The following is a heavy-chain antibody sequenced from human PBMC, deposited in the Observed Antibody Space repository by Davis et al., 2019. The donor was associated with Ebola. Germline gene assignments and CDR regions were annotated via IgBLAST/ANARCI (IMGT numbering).Heavy chain of an antibody. D-gene: IGHD7-27*01. CDR1: GGSFSGYY. V-gene: IGHV4-34*01. J-gene: IGHJ4*02. CDR3: ARQLGIVYYFDY. CDR2: INHSGST. Sequence: PSETLSLTCAVYGGSFSGYYWSWIRQPPGKGLEWIGEINHSGSTNYNPSLKSRVTISVDTSKNQFSLKLSSVTAADTAVYYCARQLGIVYYFDYWGQGTLVTVSS.